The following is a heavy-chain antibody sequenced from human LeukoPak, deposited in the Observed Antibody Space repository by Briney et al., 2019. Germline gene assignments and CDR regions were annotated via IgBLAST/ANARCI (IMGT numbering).Heavy chain of an antibody. D-gene: IGHD3-16*02. CDR2: VNGNGGST. J-gene: IGHJ4*02. Sequence: GGSLRLSCAASGFTFSTYAMGWVRQAPGKGLEWVSGVNGNGGSTSYADSVKGRFTISRDNSKNTVYLQMNSLRVEDTAVYYCAKSLYGGCDYWGQGTVVTVSS. CDR1: GFTFSTYA. V-gene: IGHV3-23*01. CDR3: AKSLYGGCDY.